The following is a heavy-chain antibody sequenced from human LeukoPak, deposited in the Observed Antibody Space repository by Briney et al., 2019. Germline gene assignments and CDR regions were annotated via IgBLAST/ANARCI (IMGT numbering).Heavy chain of an antibody. CDR1: GFTFSNHG. J-gene: IGHJ4*02. V-gene: IGHV3-30*18. CDR2: ISFAGSNK. CDR3: AKRASELRFLEWFFDY. Sequence: PGGSLRLSCAASGFTFSNHGMHWVRQAPGKGLEWVAIISFAGSNKYFAGSVKGRFTISRDNSKSTLYLQMNSLRAEDTAVYYCAKRASELRFLEWFFDYWGQGTLVTVSS. D-gene: IGHD3-3*01.